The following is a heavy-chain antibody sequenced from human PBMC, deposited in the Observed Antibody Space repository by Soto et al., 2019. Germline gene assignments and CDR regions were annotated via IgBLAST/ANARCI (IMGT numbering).Heavy chain of an antibody. CDR1: GGSISSGDYY. J-gene: IGHJ4*02. V-gene: IGHV4-30-4*01. CDR2: IYYSGST. D-gene: IGHD3-22*01. CDR3: ARIRFGYDSSGYDY. Sequence: QVQLQESGPGLVKPSQTLSLTCTVSGGSISSGDYYWSWIRQPPGKGLEWIGYIYYSGSTYYNPSLKSRVXXSVDTAKNQFSLKLSSVTAADTAVYYCARIRFGYDSSGYDYWGQGTLVTVSS.